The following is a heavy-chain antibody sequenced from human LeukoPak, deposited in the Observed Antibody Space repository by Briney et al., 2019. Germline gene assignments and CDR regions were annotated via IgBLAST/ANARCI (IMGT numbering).Heavy chain of an antibody. CDR2: INPSGGST. CDR3: ARGALARVEPSDY. CDR1: GGTFSSYA. Sequence: ASVKVSCKASGGTFSSYAISWVRQAPGQGLEWMGIINPSGGSTSYAQKFQGRVTMTRDTSTSTVYMELSSLRSEDTAVYYCARGALARVEPSDYWGQGTLVTVSS. D-gene: IGHD1-1*01. J-gene: IGHJ4*02. V-gene: IGHV1-46*03.